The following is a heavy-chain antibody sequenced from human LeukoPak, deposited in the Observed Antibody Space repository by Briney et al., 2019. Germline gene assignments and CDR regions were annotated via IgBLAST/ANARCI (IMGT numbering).Heavy chain of an antibody. J-gene: IGHJ4*02. CDR3: ARALPYYYGSSGYYWDFDY. V-gene: IGHV3-48*01. Sequence: GGSLRLSCAASGFTFSSYSMNWVRQAPGKGLEWVSYISSSSSTIYYADSVKGRFTISRDNAKNSLYLQMNSLRAEDTAVYYCARALPYYYGSSGYYWDFDYWGQGTLVTVSS. D-gene: IGHD3-22*01. CDR2: ISSSSSTI. CDR1: GFTFSSYS.